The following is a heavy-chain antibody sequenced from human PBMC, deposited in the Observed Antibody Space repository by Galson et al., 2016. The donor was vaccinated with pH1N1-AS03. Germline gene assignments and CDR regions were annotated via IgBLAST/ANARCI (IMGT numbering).Heavy chain of an antibody. D-gene: IGHD2-2*01. CDR2: INKDGNEK. J-gene: IGHJ6*02. V-gene: IGHV3-7*03. CDR3: ARVRTVVAAYIIYYYGMDV. CDR1: GFTFGSHW. Sequence: SLRLSCAVSGFTFGSHWMSWVRQAPGKGLEWVANINKDGNEKYYVDSVKGRFAISRDNAKNSLYLQMNSLRAEDTAVYYCARVRTVVAAYIIYYYGMDVWGQGTTVTVSS.